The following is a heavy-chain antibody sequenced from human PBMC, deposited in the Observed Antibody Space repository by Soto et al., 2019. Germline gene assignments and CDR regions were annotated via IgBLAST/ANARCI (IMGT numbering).Heavy chain of an antibody. J-gene: IGHJ6*02. CDR2: ISYDGSNK. D-gene: IGHD3-9*01. CDR3: ARDPGYDILTVYPPFCMDV. V-gene: IGHV3-30-3*01. Sequence: QVHLMESGGGVVQPGKSLRLSCAASGFTFNRFAMHWVRRVPGKGLQWLAVISYDGSNKYYADSVQRRFTVSRHDSQDTLYLQMHSLTSEDTALYYCARDPGYDILTVYPPFCMDVWGQGTTVTVSS. CDR1: GFTFNRFA.